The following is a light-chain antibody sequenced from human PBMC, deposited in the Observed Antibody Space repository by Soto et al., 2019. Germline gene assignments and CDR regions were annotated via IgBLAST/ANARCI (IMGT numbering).Light chain of an antibody. CDR2: AAS. J-gene: IGKJ1*01. V-gene: IGKV1-17*01. CDR1: QGIRTD. CDR3: LQHNSYPWT. Sequence: DIQMTQSPSSLSAFVGDRVTIICRASQGIRTDLGWYQQKPGKAPKRLIYAASSLQSGVPSRFSGSGSGTEFTLTISSLQPEDFATYYCLQHNSYPWTFGQGTKVEIK.